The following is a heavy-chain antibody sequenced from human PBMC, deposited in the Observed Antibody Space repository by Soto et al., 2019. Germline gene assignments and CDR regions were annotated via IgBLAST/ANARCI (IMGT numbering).Heavy chain of an antibody. CDR3: AREETAWPLAYGLDV. V-gene: IGHV3-21*01. J-gene: IGHJ6*02. CDR2: IGRRSDI. D-gene: IGHD2-21*02. CDR1: GFSFSTYS. Sequence: GGSLRLSCEASGFSFSTYSMHWVRQAPGRGLEWVSSIGRRSDIYYADSVKGRFTISRDNAKNSVSLQMNSLRDEDTAVYYCAREETAWPLAYGLDVWGQGTTVTVSS.